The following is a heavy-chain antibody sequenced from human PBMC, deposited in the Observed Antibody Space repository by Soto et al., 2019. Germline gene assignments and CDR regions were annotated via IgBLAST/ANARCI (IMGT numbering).Heavy chain of an antibody. V-gene: IGHV3-7*05. J-gene: IGHJ6*02. CDR2: INQDGSEK. CDR1: GFTFRTYW. Sequence: EVQLVESGGGLVQPGGSLRLSCGASGFTFRTYWLSWVRQVPGKGLEWVANINQDGSEKNYVDSVKCRFTISRDNAKNSLYLEMSSLRAEDTALYYCARDGSTSWYSYDYHGMDVWGQGTTVTVSS. D-gene: IGHD5-18*01. CDR3: ARDGSTSWYSYDYHGMDV.